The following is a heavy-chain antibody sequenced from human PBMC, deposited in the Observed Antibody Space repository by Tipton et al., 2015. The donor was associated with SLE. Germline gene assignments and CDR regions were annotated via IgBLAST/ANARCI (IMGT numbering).Heavy chain of an antibody. Sequence: SLRLSCAASGFTLSTYTMIWVRQAPGKGLEWLSYISSSGSTIHYADSVKGRFTISRDNAKSSLNLQMNSLRAEDTAVYYCARGGTYYDILAGLDYWGQGTLVTVSS. CDR2: ISSSGSTI. CDR1: GFTLSTYT. V-gene: IGHV3-48*04. CDR3: ARGGTYYDILAGLDY. J-gene: IGHJ4*02. D-gene: IGHD3-9*01.